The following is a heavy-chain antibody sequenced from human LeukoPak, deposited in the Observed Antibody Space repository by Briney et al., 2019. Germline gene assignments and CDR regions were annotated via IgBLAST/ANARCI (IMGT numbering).Heavy chain of an antibody. CDR1: GYTFTGYY. CDR2: INPNSGGT. Sequence: ASVKVSCKASGYTFTGYYMHCVRQAPGQGLEWMGWINPNSGGTNYAQKFQGRVIMTLDTSISTAYMELSGLRSDDTAIYYCARVDGGDWYYFDYWGQGTLVTVSS. CDR3: ARVDGGDWYYFDY. V-gene: IGHV1-2*02. D-gene: IGHD2-21*02. J-gene: IGHJ4*02.